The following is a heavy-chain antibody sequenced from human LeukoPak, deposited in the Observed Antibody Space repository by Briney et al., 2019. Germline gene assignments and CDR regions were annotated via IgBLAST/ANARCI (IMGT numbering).Heavy chain of an antibody. J-gene: IGHJ5*02. V-gene: IGHV3-30-3*01. CDR3: ARDPRDDFWSGDNWFDP. CDR2: ISYDGSNK. D-gene: IGHD3-3*01. Sequence: GRSLRLSCAASGFTFSSYAMHWVRQAPGKGLEWVAVISYDGSNKYYADSVKGRFTISRDNSKNTLYLRMNSLRAEDTAVYYCARDPRDDFWSGDNWFDPWGQGTLVTVSS. CDR1: GFTFSSYA.